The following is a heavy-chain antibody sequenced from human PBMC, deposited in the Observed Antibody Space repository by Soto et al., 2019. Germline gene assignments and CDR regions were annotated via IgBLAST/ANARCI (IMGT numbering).Heavy chain of an antibody. D-gene: IGHD3-10*01. Sequence: SETLSLTCTVSNGSLSSKYWSWIRQSPGKGLEWIGNIYYRGSTNSNPSLKSRVTMSVDTSKNQFTLELSSVTDSDTGVYCCARSFMVPVDFFDYWGQGTPVTVSS. CDR2: IYYRGST. CDR3: ARSFMVPVDFFDY. CDR1: NGSLSSKY. J-gene: IGHJ4*02. V-gene: IGHV4-59*01.